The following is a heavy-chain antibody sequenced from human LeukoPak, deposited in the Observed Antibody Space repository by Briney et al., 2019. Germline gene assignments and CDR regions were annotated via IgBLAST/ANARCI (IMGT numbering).Heavy chain of an antibody. D-gene: IGHD3-22*01. J-gene: IGHJ4*02. V-gene: IGHV4-61*02. CDR1: GGSISSGSYY. CDR2: IYTSGST. Sequence: SQTLSLTCTVSGGSISSGSYYWSWIRQPAGKGLEWIGRIYTSGSTNYNPSLKSRVTISVDTSKNQFSLKLSPVTAADTAVYYCARSYDSSGPGHFDYWGQGTLVTVSS. CDR3: ARSYDSSGPGHFDY.